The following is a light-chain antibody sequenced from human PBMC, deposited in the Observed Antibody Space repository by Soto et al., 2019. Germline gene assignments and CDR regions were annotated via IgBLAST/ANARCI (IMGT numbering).Light chain of an antibody. CDR1: SNDVGGYDY. CDR3: SSYTSSSTLYV. J-gene: IGLJ1*01. CDR2: GVS. V-gene: IGLV2-14*01. Sequence: QSALTQPASVSGSPGQSITISCTGTSNDVGGYDYVSWYQQHPGKAPKLLIYGVSARPSGVSYRFSGSKSGNTASLIISGLLAEDEADYYCSSYTSSSTLYVFGTGTKVTVL.